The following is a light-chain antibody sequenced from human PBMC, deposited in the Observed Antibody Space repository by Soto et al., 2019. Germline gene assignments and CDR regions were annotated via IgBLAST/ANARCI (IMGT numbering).Light chain of an antibody. CDR3: QQYSIWRT. V-gene: IGKV3-15*01. Sequence: MTQSPSSLSASVGDRVTITCQASQDISNYLAWYQQKAGQAPRLLIYAASTRATGIPARFSGSGSGTEFTLTISSLQSEDFAVYYCQQYSIWRTFGQGTKVDI. CDR2: AAS. CDR1: QDISNY. J-gene: IGKJ1*01.